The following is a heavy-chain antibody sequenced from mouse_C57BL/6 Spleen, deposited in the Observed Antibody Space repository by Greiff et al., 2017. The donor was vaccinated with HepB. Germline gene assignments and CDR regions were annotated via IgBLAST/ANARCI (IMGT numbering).Heavy chain of an antibody. J-gene: IGHJ3*01. Sequence: EVQLKQSGPELVKPGASVKMSCKASGYTFTDYNMHWVKQSHGKSIEWIGYINPNNGGTSYNQKFKGKATLTVNKSSSTAYMELRSLTSEDSAVYYCASMDSSGLFAYWGQGTLVTVSA. CDR1: GYTFTDYN. CDR2: INPNNGGT. D-gene: IGHD3-2*02. CDR3: ASMDSSGLFAY. V-gene: IGHV1-22*01.